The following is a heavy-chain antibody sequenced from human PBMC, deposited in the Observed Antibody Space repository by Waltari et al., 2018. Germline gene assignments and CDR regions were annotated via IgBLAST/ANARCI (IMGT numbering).Heavy chain of an antibody. D-gene: IGHD2-21*01. J-gene: IGHJ4*02. CDR2: IYYSGST. Sequence: QVQLQESGPGLVKPSETLSLTCTVSGGSISSHYWSWIRQPPGKGLEWIGYIYYSGSTNYNPSLKSRVTIPVDTSKNQFSLKLSSVTAADTAVYYCARSIAADYWGQGTLVTVSS. CDR1: GGSISSHY. V-gene: IGHV4-59*11. CDR3: ARSIAADY.